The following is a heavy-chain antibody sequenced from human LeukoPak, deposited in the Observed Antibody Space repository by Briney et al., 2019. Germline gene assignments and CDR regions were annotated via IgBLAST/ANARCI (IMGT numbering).Heavy chain of an antibody. CDR1: GFTFDDYA. V-gene: IGHV3-9*01. D-gene: IGHD3-22*01. J-gene: IGHJ1*01. CDR2: ISWNSGSI. Sequence: GRSLRLSCAASGFTFDDYAMHWVRQPPGKGLEWVSGISWNSGSIGYADSVKGRFTISRDNAKNSLYLQMNSLRAEDTAVYYCARGGRGVIYDSSGYYTPGYFQHWGQGTLVTVSS. CDR3: ARGGRGVIYDSSGYYTPGYFQH.